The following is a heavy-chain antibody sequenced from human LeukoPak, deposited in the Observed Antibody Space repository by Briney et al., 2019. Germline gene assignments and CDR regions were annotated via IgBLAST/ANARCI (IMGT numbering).Heavy chain of an antibody. CDR1: GFTFSSYS. Sequence: GGSLRLSCAASGFTFSSYSMNWVRQAPGKGLEWVSSISSSSSYIYYADSVKGRFTISRDNAKNSLYLRMNSLRAEDTAVYYCARDGRDGEQWLVEVGYYYYAMDVWGQGTTVTVSS. D-gene: IGHD6-19*01. J-gene: IGHJ6*02. CDR3: ARDGRDGEQWLVEVGYYYYAMDV. V-gene: IGHV3-21*01. CDR2: ISSSSSYI.